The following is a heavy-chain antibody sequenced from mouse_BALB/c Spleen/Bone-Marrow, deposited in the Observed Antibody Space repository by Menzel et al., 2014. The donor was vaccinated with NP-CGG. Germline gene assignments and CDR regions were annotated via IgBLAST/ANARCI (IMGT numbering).Heavy chain of an antibody. D-gene: IGHD2-3*01. CDR2: IYPGDGDT. Sequence: QVQLQQSGAELVRPGSSVKISCKSSGYSFSNYWMNWMKRRPGQGLEWIGQIYPGDGDTNYNGKFKGKATLTADKSSSTAYMQLSSLTSEDSAVYFCASRGGYSYAMDYWGQGTSVTVSS. CDR3: ASRGGYSYAMDY. V-gene: IGHV1-80*01. CDR1: GYSFSNYW. J-gene: IGHJ4*01.